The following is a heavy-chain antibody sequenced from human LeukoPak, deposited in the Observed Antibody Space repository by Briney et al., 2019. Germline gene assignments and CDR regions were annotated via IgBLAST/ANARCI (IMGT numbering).Heavy chain of an antibody. D-gene: IGHD3-10*01. CDR3: ARVRRFGFDY. J-gene: IGHJ4*02. Sequence: GGSLRLSCAASGFTCSSYWMSWVRQAPGKGLEWVANIKQDGSEKYYVDSVKGRFTISRDNAKNSLYLQMNSLRAEDTAVYYCARVRRFGFDYWGQGTLVTVSS. CDR1: GFTCSSYW. CDR2: IKQDGSEK. V-gene: IGHV3-7*05.